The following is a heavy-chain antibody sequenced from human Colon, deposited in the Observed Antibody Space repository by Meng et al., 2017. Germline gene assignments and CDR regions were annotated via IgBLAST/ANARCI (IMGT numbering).Heavy chain of an antibody. Sequence: GSLRLSSTVSGGSISPFYWSWIRQTPGKGLGWIGDISYSWTSGHTPSLKSRVTMSVNTSKSQFFLGLTSVTVADTAIYYCARGRGTWHPFDIWGQGTMVTVSS. CDR3: ARGRGTWHPFDI. CDR2: ISYSWTS. CDR1: GGSISPFY. J-gene: IGHJ3*02. D-gene: IGHD3-16*01. V-gene: IGHV4-59*01.